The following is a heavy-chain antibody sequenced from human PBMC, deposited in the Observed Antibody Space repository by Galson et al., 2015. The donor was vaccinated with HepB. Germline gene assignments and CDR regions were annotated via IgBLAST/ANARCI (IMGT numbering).Heavy chain of an antibody. D-gene: IGHD3-22*01. Sequence: SLRLSCAASGFTFSSYSMNWVRQAPGKGLEWVSAISGSGGSTYYADSVKGRFTISRDNSKNTLYLQMNSLRAEDTAVYYCAKSGRLIAVVDPVGYWGQGTLVTVSS. V-gene: IGHV3-23*01. J-gene: IGHJ4*02. CDR3: AKSGRLIAVVDPVGY. CDR2: ISGSGGST. CDR1: GFTFSSYS.